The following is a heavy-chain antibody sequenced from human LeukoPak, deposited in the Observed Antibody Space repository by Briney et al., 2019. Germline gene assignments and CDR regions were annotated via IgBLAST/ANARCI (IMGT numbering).Heavy chain of an antibody. Sequence: GGSLRLSCAASGFTFSSYAMSWVRQAPGKGLEWVSAISGSGGSTYYADSVKGRVTISRDNSKNTLYLQMNSLRAEDTAVYYCARVYSSSWYSMGRVGNWFDPWGQGTLVTVSS. D-gene: IGHD6-13*01. J-gene: IGHJ5*02. V-gene: IGHV3-23*01. CDR3: ARVYSSSWYSMGRVGNWFDP. CDR1: GFTFSSYA. CDR2: ISGSGGST.